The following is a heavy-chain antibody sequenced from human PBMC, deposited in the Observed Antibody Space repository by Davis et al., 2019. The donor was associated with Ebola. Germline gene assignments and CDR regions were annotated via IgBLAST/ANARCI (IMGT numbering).Heavy chain of an antibody. Sequence: GESLKISCAASGFTFSSYGMHWVRQAPGKGLEWVAVIWYDGSNKYYADSVEGRFTISRDNSKNTLYLQMNSLRAEDTAVYYCARDDEDWNDVLYYYGMDVWGQGTTVTVSS. CDR1: GFTFSSYG. CDR2: IWYDGSNK. D-gene: IGHD1-1*01. J-gene: IGHJ6*02. V-gene: IGHV3-33*01. CDR3: ARDDEDWNDVLYYYGMDV.